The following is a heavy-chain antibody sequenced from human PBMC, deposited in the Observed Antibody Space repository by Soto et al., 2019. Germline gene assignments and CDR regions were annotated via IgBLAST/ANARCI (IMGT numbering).Heavy chain of an antibody. CDR1: GGSISSSSYY. V-gene: IGHV4-39*01. CDR3: ASLVWSGYYIYYYYGMDV. D-gene: IGHD3-3*01. CDR2: IYYSGST. J-gene: IGHJ6*02. Sequence: PSETLSLTCTVSGGSISSSSYYWGWIRQPPGKGLEWIGSIYYSGSTYYNPSLKSRVTISVDTSKNQFSLKLSSVTAADAAVYYCASLVWSGYYIYYYYGMDVWGQGTTVTVS.